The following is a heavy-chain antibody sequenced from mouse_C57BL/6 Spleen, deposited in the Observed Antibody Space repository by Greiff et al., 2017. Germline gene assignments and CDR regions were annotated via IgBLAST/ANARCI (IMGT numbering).Heavy chain of an antibody. CDR1: GYPFTEYT. V-gene: IGHV1-62-2*01. CDR2: FYPGSGSI. J-gene: IGHJ4*01. D-gene: IGHD1-1*01. CDR3: ARHGGSSYAMDY. Sequence: QVPLQQSGAALVKPGASVQLSCKASGYPFTEYTIHWVKQRSGQGLEWIGWFYPGSGSIKYNETFKDQATLTSDKSSSTVYMELSRLTSEDSAVYFCARHGGSSYAMDYWGQGTSVTVSS.